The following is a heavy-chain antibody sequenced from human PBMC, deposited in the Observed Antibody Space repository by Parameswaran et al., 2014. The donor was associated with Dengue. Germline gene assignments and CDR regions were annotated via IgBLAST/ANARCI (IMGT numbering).Heavy chain of an antibody. V-gene: IGHV3-21*01. D-gene: IGHD2-15*01. CDR3: ARICSGGSCSDAFDI. CDR2: ISSSSSYI. J-gene: IGHJ3*02. Sequence: KWIRQPPGKGLEWVSSISSSSSYIYYADSVKGRFTISRDNAKNSLYLQMNSLRAEDTAVYYCARICSGGSCSDAFDIWGQGTMVTVSS.